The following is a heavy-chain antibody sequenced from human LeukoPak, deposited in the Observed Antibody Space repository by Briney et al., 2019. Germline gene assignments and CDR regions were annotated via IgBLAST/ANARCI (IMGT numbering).Heavy chain of an antibody. D-gene: IGHD2-15*01. CDR1: GFTFSTYI. Sequence: GGSLRLSCAASGFTFSTYIMNWVRQTPGKGLEWVSSISSSSSYIYYADSVKGRFTISRDNAKNSLYLQMNSLRAEDTAVYYCARDSKPLIVVVVAATDFDYWGQGTLVTVSS. V-gene: IGHV3-21*01. J-gene: IGHJ4*02. CDR3: ARDSKPLIVVVVAATDFDY. CDR2: ISSSSSYI.